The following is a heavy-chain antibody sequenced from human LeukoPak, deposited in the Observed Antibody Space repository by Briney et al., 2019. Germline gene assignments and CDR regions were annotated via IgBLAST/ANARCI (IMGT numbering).Heavy chain of an antibody. CDR3: ARGVASSSDFDY. J-gene: IGHJ4*02. CDR1: GGSISSGSYY. V-gene: IGHV4-61*02. D-gene: IGHD6-6*01. CDR2: IYTSGST. Sequence: SETLSLTCTVSGGSISSGSYYWSWIRQPARKGLEWIGRIYTSGSTNYNPSLKRRVTISVDTSKNQSSLKLSSVTAADTAVYYCARGVASSSDFDYWGQGTLVTVSS.